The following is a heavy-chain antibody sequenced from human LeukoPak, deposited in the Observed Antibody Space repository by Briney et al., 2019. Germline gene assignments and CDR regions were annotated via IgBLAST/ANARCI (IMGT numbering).Heavy chain of an antibody. D-gene: IGHD3-10*01. V-gene: IGHV4-59*01. CDR3: ARVGFREPAFDY. CDR2: IYYSGST. Sequence: SETLPLTCTVSGGSISSYYWSWIRQPPGKGLEWIGYIYYSGSTNYNPSLKSRVTISVDTSKNQFSLRLSSVTAADTAVYYCARVGFREPAFDYWGQGTLVTVSS. CDR1: GGSISSYY. J-gene: IGHJ4*02.